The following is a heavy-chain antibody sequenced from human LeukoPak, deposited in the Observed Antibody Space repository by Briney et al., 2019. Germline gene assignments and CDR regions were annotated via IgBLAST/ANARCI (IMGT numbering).Heavy chain of an antibody. D-gene: IGHD3-22*01. CDR1: GGSSSSYY. CDR3: AMQTYYYDSSAPKALEYYFDY. V-gene: IGHV4-59*01. CDR2: IYYSGST. Sequence: SETLSLTCTVSGGSSSSYYWSWIRQPPGKGLEWIGYIYYSGSTNYNPSLKSRVTISVDTSKNQFSLKLSSVTAADTAVYYCAMQTYYYDSSAPKALEYYFDYWGQGTLVTVSS. J-gene: IGHJ4*02.